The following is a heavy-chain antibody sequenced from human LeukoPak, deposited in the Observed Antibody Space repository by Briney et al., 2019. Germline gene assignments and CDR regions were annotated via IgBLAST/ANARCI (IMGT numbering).Heavy chain of an antibody. J-gene: IGHJ4*02. CDR3: ATSEHVLRYFDWLN. Sequence: GSLRLSCAASGFTVSSNYMSWVRQAPGKGLEWVSVIYSGGSTYYADSVKGRFTISRDNSKNTLYLQMNSLRAEDTAVYYCATSEHVLRYFDWLNWGQGTLVTVSS. CDR2: IYSGGST. CDR1: GFTVSSNY. D-gene: IGHD3-9*01. V-gene: IGHV3-66*02.